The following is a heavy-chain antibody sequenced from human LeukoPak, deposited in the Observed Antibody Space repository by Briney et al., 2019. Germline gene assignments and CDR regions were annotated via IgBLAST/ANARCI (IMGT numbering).Heavy chain of an antibody. V-gene: IGHV3-33*01. CDR3: ARDVRYCTTTTCSDHYYYLDL. Sequence: PGGSLRLSCAASGFSFSTYGMHWVRQGPGKGLEWVAVIWFDGGEKYHSDAVRGRFSISRDNSKNTLYLQMTSLRVEDTAVYYCARDVRYCTTTTCSDHYYYLDLWGKGTTVTVSS. J-gene: IGHJ6*03. CDR1: GFSFSTYG. CDR2: IWFDGGEK. D-gene: IGHD2-2*01.